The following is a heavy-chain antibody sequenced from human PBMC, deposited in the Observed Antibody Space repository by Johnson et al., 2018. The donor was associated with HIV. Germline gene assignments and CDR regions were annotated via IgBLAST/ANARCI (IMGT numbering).Heavy chain of an antibody. Sequence: QVLLVESGGGVVRPGRSLSLSCTASGFTFSSYAMHWVRQAPGKGLEWVAVISYDGSNKYYADSVKGRFTISRDKSENTLYLQMNSLRDEDTAVYYCAKDVGNYWPDSFDIWGQGTMVTVSS. CDR2: ISYDGSNK. D-gene: IGHD3-22*01. CDR1: GFTFSSYA. CDR3: AKDVGNYWPDSFDI. J-gene: IGHJ3*02. V-gene: IGHV3-30*04.